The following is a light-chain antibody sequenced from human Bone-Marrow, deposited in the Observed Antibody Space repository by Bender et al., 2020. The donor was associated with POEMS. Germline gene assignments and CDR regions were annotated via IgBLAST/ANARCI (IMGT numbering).Light chain of an antibody. CDR1: SSNIGSNT. CDR2: GYN. V-gene: IGLV1-44*01. Sequence: QSVLTQPPSASGTPGQRVTISCSGSSSNIGSNTVNWYQHLPGTAPKLLIFGYNNRPSGVPDRFSGSKSGTSASLAITGLQAEDEAYYYCQSYDSSLDGEVFGGGTKLTVL. CDR3: QSYDSSLDGEV. J-gene: IGLJ3*02.